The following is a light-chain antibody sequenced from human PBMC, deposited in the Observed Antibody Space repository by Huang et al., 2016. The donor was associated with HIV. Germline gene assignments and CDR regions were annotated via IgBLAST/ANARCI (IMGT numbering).Light chain of an antibody. Sequence: IQMTQSPTSLSASIGDRVSIACRASQNINTYLNWYQQKPGKAPKLLISSASTLHSGLPSRFSGSVSGTDFTLTIRGLQLDDFATYYCQQSYSALSSFGPGTRL. V-gene: IGKV1-39*01. J-gene: IGKJ5*01. CDR3: QQSYSALSS. CDR2: SAS. CDR1: QNINTY.